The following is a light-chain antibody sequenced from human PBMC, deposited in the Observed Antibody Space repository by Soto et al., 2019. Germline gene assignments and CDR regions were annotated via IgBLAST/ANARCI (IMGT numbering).Light chain of an antibody. Sequence: QSALTQPASVSGSPGQSITISCTGTSSDVGGYNYVSWYQQHPGKAPKLMFYDVSNRPSCVSSRFSGSTSGNTASLTLSGLKAEDEADYYCSSYTSSSTYVFGTGTKVAVL. CDR1: SSDVGGYNY. CDR2: DVS. CDR3: SSYTSSSTYV. V-gene: IGLV2-14*01. J-gene: IGLJ1*01.